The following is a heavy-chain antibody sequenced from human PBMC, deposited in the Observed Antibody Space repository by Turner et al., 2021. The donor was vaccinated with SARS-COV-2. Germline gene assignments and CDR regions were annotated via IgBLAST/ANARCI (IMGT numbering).Heavy chain of an antibody. Sequence: EVQLLEYGGGLVQPGGSLRLSCAASGFTFSSYAMSWVRQAPGKGLEWVSAISGSGGSTYYADSVKGRFTISRDTSKNTLYLQMNSLRAEDTAVYYCAKNYGFYWYFDLWGRGTLVTVSS. V-gene: IGHV3-23*01. CDR3: AKNYGFYWYFDL. CDR1: GFTFSSYA. CDR2: ISGSGGST. J-gene: IGHJ2*01. D-gene: IGHD1-7*01.